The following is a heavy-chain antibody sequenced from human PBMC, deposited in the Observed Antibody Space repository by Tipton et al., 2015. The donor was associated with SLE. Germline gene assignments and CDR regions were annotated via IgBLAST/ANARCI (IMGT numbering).Heavy chain of an antibody. Sequence: TLSLTCAVYGGSFSGYHWSWIRQPPGKGLEWIGEIDYRGSTSYNPSLQSRVTMSVDTSKNQFSLKVTSMTAADTGVYYCARQDSSGWPPYYNGIDVWGQGTTVTVSS. CDR2: IDYRGST. D-gene: IGHD6-19*01. CDR3: ARQDSSGWPPYYNGIDV. J-gene: IGHJ6*02. V-gene: IGHV4-34*01. CDR1: GGSFSGYH.